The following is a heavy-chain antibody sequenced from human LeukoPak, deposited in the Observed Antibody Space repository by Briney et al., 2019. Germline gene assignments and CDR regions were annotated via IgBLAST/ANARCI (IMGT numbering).Heavy chain of an antibody. V-gene: IGHV1-18*01. CDR1: GYTLTDLS. Sequence: ASVKVSCKVSGYTLTDLSMHWVRQAPGKGLEWIGWISGYNGNTNYPQNLQGRVTMTTDTSTSTAHMELRSLRSDDTAVYYCASLPEAGYEQLGPDPWGQGTLVTVSS. D-gene: IGHD6-13*01. J-gene: IGHJ5*02. CDR2: ISGYNGNT. CDR3: ASLPEAGYEQLGPDP.